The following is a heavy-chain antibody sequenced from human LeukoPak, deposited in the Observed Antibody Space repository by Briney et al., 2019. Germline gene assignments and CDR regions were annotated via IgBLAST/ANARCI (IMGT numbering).Heavy chain of an antibody. D-gene: IGHD3-10*01. CDR2: ISSSSSTI. Sequence: GGSLRLSCAASGFTFSSYSMNWVRQAPGKGLEWVSYISSSSSTIYYADSVKGRFTISRDNAKNSLYLQMNSLRAEDTAVYYCATPMYYYDSGRYSDDANWSVPWGPGPLVTVS. CDR3: ATPMYYYDSGRYSDDANWSVP. V-gene: IGHV3-48*04. CDR1: GFTFSSYS. J-gene: IGHJ5*02.